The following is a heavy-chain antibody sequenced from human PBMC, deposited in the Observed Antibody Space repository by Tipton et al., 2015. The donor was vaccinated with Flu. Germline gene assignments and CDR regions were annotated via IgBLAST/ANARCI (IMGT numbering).Heavy chain of an antibody. CDR1: GGSFSGYN. Sequence: TLSLTCAVSGGSFSGYNCDWFRQSPEKGLEWIGEIDHSGTTYYNPSLKSRVTISLDASNNHVSLTVRSVTAADTAVYYCARSFRVAVIGGMDVWGQGTTVVVSS. CDR3: ARSFRVAVIGGMDV. D-gene: IGHD2-21*01. V-gene: IGHV4-34*01. J-gene: IGHJ6*02. CDR2: IDHSGTT.